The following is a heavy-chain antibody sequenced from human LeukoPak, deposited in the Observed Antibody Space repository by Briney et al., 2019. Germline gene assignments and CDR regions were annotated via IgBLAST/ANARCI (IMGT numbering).Heavy chain of an antibody. CDR1: GFSFSDYY. V-gene: IGHV3-11*03. Sequence: PGGTLRLSCVASGFSFSDYYMSWIRQAPGKGLEWVSYISSSGSHTNYAGSVTGRFTISRNNAKKSLHLQMNSLRAEDTAVYYCARHPDGSLSLDYWGQGTLVTVSS. J-gene: IGHJ4*02. D-gene: IGHD1-26*01. CDR2: ISSSGSHT. CDR3: ARHPDGSLSLDY.